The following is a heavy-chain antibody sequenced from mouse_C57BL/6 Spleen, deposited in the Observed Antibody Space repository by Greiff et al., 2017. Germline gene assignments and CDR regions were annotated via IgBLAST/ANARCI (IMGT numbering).Heavy chain of an antibody. CDR1: GYSITSGYY. J-gene: IGHJ4*01. CDR2: ISYDGSN. Sequence: DVKLQESGPGLVKPSQSLSLTCSVTGYSITSGYYWNWIRQFPGNKLEWMGYISYDGSNNYNPSLKNRISITRDTSKNQFFLTLNSVTTEDTATYYCATGDYWGQGTSVTVSS. V-gene: IGHV3-6*01. CDR3: ATGDY.